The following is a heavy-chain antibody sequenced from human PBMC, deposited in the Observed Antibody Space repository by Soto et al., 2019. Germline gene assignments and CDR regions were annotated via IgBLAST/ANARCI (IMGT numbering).Heavy chain of an antibody. CDR2: ISSSSSTI. CDR1: GFTFSSYS. V-gene: IGHV3-48*02. CDR3: ARDPGQYSGSYSSF. D-gene: IGHD1-26*01. J-gene: IGHJ4*02. Sequence: GGSLRLSCAASGFTFSSYSMNWVRQAPGKGLEWVSYISSSSSTIYYADSVKGRFTIFRDNAKNSLYLQMNSLRDEDTAVYYCARDPGQYSGSYSSFWGQGTLVTVSS.